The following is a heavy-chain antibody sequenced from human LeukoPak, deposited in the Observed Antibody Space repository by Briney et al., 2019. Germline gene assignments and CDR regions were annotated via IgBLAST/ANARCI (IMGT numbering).Heavy chain of an antibody. D-gene: IGHD2-2*02. CDR1: GFTVSSNY. J-gene: IGHJ4*02. CDR2: IYSGGST. V-gene: IGHV3-53*01. Sequence: GGSLRLSCAASGFTVSSNYMSWARQAPGKGLEWVSVIYSGGSTYYADSVKGRFTISRDNSKNTLYLQMNSLRAEDTAVYYCAREGCSSTSCYSWGQGTLVTVSS. CDR3: AREGCSSTSCYS.